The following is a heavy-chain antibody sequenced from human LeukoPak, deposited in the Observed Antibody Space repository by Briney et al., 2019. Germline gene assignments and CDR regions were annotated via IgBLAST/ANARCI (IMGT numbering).Heavy chain of an antibody. Sequence: SETLSLTCAVYGGSFSGYFWNWIRQPPGKGLEWIGAINHSGSTNYNPSLKRRVTISVDTSKNQFSLKLSPVTAADTTVYYCARYYSNYLFDYWGQGTLVTVSS. CDR2: INHSGST. CDR1: GGSFSGYF. J-gene: IGHJ4*02. V-gene: IGHV4-34*01. CDR3: ARYYSNYLFDY. D-gene: IGHD4-11*01.